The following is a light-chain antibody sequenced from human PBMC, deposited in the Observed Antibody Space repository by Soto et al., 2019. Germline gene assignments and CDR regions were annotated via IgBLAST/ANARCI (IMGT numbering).Light chain of an antibody. Sequence: QSVLTQPASVSGSPGQSITISCTATSSDVGGFIYVSWYQQHPGKAPKLIIYEITHRPSGVSNHFSGSQSGSTASLTISGLQAEDEADYYCSSYTSSSTVLFGGGTKLTVL. J-gene: IGLJ2*01. CDR1: SSDVGGFIY. CDR2: EIT. CDR3: SSYTSSSTVL. V-gene: IGLV2-14*01.